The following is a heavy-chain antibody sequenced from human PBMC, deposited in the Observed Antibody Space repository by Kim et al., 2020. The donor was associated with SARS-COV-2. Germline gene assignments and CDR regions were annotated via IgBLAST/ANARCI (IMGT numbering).Heavy chain of an antibody. CDR1: GGSFSGYY. D-gene: IGHD2-2*01. V-gene: IGHV4-34*01. J-gene: IGHJ6*02. CDR3: ARIADIVVVPAAKGGYYYYGMDV. CDR2: INHSGST. Sequence: SETLSLTCAVYGGSFSGYYWSWIRQPPGKGLEWIGEINHSGSTNYNPSLKSRVTISVDTSKNQFSLKLSSVTAADTAVYYCARIADIVVVPAAKGGYYYYGMDVWGQGTTVTVSS.